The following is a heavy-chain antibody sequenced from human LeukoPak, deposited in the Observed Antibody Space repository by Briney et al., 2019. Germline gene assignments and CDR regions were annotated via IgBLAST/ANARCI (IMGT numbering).Heavy chain of an antibody. J-gene: IGHJ6*02. CDR3: ARYYSSGYEGYYYYGMDV. V-gene: IGHV1-69*01. Sequence: ASVKVSCKASGGTFSSYAISWVRQAPGQGLEWMGGIIPIFGTANYAQKFQGRVTITADESTSTAYMELSSLRSEDTAVYYCARYYSSGYEGYYYYGMDVWGQGTTVTVSS. CDR2: IIPIFGTA. D-gene: IGHD3-22*01. CDR1: GGTFSSYA.